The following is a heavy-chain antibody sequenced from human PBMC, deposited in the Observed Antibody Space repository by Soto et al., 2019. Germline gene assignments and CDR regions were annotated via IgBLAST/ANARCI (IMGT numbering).Heavy chain of an antibody. CDR2: IIPIFGTA. J-gene: IGHJ5*02. CDR3: ARDRVVGDTHLNWFDP. Sequence: ASVKVSCKASGGTFSSYAISWVRQAPGQGLEWMGGIIPIFGTANYAQKFQGRVTITADKSTSTAYMELSSLRSEDTAVYYCARDRVVGDTHLNWFDPWGQGTLVTVSS. D-gene: IGHD1-26*01. V-gene: IGHV1-69*06. CDR1: GGTFSSYA.